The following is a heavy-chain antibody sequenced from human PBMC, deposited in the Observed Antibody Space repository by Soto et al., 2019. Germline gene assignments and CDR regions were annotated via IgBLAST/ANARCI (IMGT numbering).Heavy chain of an antibody. J-gene: IGHJ5*02. CDR2: IYSGGST. Sequence: PGGSLRLSCAASGLTVSNSYMSWVRQAPGKGLEWVSVIYSGGSTYYTDSVRGRFTISRDNSKNTLYLQLDSLRAEDTAVYFCARGVDIYNWFDLWGQGTLVTVSS. CDR3: ARGVDIYNWFDL. CDR1: GLTVSNSY. V-gene: IGHV3-66*01. D-gene: IGHD2-21*01.